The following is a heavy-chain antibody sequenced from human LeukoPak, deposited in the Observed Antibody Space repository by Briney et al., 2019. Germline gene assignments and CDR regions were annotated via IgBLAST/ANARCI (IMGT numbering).Heavy chain of an antibody. CDR1: GFTFSSYA. D-gene: IGHD3-3*01. V-gene: IGHV3-30*14. CDR3: ASDAGRYYDFWSGYLNYYYYMDV. CDR2: ISYDGSNK. J-gene: IGHJ6*03. Sequence: GGSLRLSCAASGFTFSSYAMHWVRQAPGKGLEWVAVISYDGSNKYYADSVKGRFTISIDNSKNTLYLQMNSLRAEDTAVYYCASDAGRYYDFWSGYLNYYYYMDVWGKGTTVTVSS.